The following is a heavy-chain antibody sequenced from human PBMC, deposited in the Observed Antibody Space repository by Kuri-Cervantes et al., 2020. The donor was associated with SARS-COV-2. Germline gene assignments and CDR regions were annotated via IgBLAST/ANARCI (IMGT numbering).Heavy chain of an antibody. J-gene: IGHJ4*02. D-gene: IGHD1-1*01. Sequence: SCTVSGGSISSGGYYLSWTREPPGKGLEWIGYIYHSGSTYYNPSLKSRVTISVDRSKNQFSLKLSSVTAADTSVYYCARAYRGFDYWGQGTLVTVSS. CDR2: IYHSGST. V-gene: IGHV4-30-2*01. CDR1: GGSISSGGYY. CDR3: ARAYRGFDY.